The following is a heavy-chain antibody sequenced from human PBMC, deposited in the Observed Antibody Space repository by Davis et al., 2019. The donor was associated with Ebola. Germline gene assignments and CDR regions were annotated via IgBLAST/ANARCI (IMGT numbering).Heavy chain of an antibody. V-gene: IGHV4-59*01. CDR3: ARDRGGYTPYYFDY. Sequence: SETLSLTCTVSGGSISSYYWSWIRQPPGKGLEWIGYIYYSGSTNYNPSLKSRVTISVDTSKNQFSLKLSSVTAADTAVYYCARDRGGYTPYYFDYWGQGTLVTVSS. CDR2: IYYSGST. J-gene: IGHJ4*02. CDR1: GGSISSYY. D-gene: IGHD3-16*02.